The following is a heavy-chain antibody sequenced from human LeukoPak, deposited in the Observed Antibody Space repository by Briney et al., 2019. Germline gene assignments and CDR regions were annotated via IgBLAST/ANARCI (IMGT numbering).Heavy chain of an antibody. CDR2: ISSSGSTI. Sequence: PGGSLRLSCAASGFTFSRYEMNWVRQAPGKGLEWVSYISSSGSTIYYADSVKGRFTISRDNAKNSLYLQMNSLRAEDTAVYYCARVEGYYYDSSGYTNDFDYWGQGTLVTVSS. V-gene: IGHV3-48*03. J-gene: IGHJ4*02. CDR3: ARVEGYYYDSSGYTNDFDY. D-gene: IGHD3-22*01. CDR1: GFTFSRYE.